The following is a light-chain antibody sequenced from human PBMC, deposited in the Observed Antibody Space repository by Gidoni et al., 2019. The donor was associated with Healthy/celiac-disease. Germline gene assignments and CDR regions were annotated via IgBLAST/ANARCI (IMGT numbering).Light chain of an antibody. CDR1: SSHIGAGYD. Sequence: QSVLTQPPSVSRAPGQRVTISCTGSSSHIGAGYDVPWYQQLPGTAPKLLIYGNSNRPSGVPDRFSGSKSGTSASLAITGLQAEDEADYYCQSYDSSLSGSDVVFGGGTKLTVL. CDR2: GNS. CDR3: QSYDSSLSGSDVV. J-gene: IGLJ2*01. V-gene: IGLV1-40*01.